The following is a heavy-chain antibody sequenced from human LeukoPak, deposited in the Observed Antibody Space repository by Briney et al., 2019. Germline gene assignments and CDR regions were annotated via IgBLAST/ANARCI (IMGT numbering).Heavy chain of an antibody. V-gene: IGHV3-30*02. CDR1: GFTFSSYG. J-gene: IGHJ3*02. CDR3: AKDLYCSSTSCPPDAFDI. D-gene: IGHD2-2*01. CDR2: IRYDGSNK. Sequence: GGSLRLSWAASGFTFSSYGMHWVRQAPGKGLEWVAFIRYDGSNKYYADSVKGRFTISRDNSKNTLYLQMNSLRAEDTAVYYCAKDLYCSSTSCPPDAFDIWGQGTMVTVSS.